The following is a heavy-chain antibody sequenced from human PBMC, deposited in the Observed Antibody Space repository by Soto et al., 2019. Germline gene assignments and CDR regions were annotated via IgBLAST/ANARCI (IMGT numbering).Heavy chain of an antibody. D-gene: IGHD6-13*01. CDR1: GFTFSSYG. Sequence: QVQLVESGGGVVQPGRSLRLSCAASGFTFSSYGMHWVRQAPGKGLEWVAVISFEGSNKYYAESVKGRFTISRDNSKNTLYLQMNCLRDGYTAVYYCAKRIGYSSSWPSSDYWGQGTLYTVSS. CDR2: ISFEGSNK. J-gene: IGHJ4*02. CDR3: AKRIGYSSSWPSSDY. V-gene: IGHV3-30*18.